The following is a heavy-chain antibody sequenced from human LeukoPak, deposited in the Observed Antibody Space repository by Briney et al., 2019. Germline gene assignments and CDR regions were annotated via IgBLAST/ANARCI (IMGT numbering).Heavy chain of an antibody. J-gene: IGHJ3*02. CDR3: TRGEVLDTSGYFYAFDI. V-gene: IGHV1-8*01. D-gene: IGHD3-22*01. CDR2: MNPNSANT. CDR1: GYPFTTYD. Sequence: ASVKVSCKTSGYPFTTYDIHWVRQATGQGLEWMGWMNPNSANTGYAQKFQSRVAMTRDTSINTAYLDLSSLRSDDTAIYYCTRGEVLDTSGYFYAFDIWGQGTVVTVSS.